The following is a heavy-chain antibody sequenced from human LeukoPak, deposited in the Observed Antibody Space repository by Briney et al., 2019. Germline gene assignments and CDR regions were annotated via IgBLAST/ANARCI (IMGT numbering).Heavy chain of an antibody. CDR2: ISGSSSYI. Sequence: GGSLRLSCAASGFPFSSYSMSWVRQAPGKGLEWVSSISGSSSYIYSADSVRGRFTISRDNAKNSLYLQMNSLRAEDTAVYYCARLAGSHDYWGQETLVTASS. V-gene: IGHV3-21*01. CDR1: GFPFSSYS. D-gene: IGHD3-10*01. J-gene: IGHJ4*02. CDR3: ARLAGSHDY.